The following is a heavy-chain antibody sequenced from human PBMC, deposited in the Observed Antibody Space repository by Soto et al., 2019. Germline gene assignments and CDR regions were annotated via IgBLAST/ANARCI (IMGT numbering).Heavy chain of an antibody. CDR2: INSDGSST. D-gene: IGHD3-16*01. J-gene: IGHJ4*02. CDR1: GFTFSSYW. CDR3: TRLITPLDY. V-gene: IGHV3-74*01. Sequence: GGSLRLSCAASGFTFSSYWMHWVRQAPGKGLVWVSRINSDGSSTSYADSVKGRFTISRDNAKNTAYLQMNSLKTEDTAVYYCTRLITPLDYWGRGTLVTVSS.